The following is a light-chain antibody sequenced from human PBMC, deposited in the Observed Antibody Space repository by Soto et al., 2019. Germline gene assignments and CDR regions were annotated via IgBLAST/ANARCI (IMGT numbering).Light chain of an antibody. Sequence: DIQMTQSPSSLSASVGDRVTITCQASQDISNYLNWYQQKPGKAPKLLIYDASNLETGVPSRFSGSGSGTDCTCAISSLQPEDIAAYYCQQYDNLPPLSFGGGTKVEIK. CDR3: QQYDNLPPLS. CDR1: QDISNY. J-gene: IGKJ4*01. V-gene: IGKV1-33*01. CDR2: DAS.